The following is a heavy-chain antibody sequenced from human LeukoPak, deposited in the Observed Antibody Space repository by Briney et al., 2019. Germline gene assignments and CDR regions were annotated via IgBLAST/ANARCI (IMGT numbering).Heavy chain of an antibody. CDR3: ARGNVTVAGGAFDY. D-gene: IGHD6-19*01. V-gene: IGHV4-34*01. Sequence: GSLRLSCAASGFTFSSYWMSWIRQPPGKGLEWIGEINHSGSTNYNPSLKSRVTISVDTSKNQFSLKLSSVTAADTAVYYCARGNVTVAGGAFDYWGQGTLVTVSS. CDR2: INHSGST. J-gene: IGHJ4*02. CDR1: GFTFSSYW.